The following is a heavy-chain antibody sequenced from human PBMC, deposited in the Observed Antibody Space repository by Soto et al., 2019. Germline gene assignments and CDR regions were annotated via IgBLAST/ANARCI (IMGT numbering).Heavy chain of an antibody. CDR1: GGTFSSYT. V-gene: IGHV1-69*02. Sequence: GASVKVSCKASGGTFSSYTISWVRQAPGQGLEWMGRIIPILGIANYAQKFQGRVTITADKSTSTAYMELSSLRSEDTAVYYCARGFRYSSSWYLGHYWGQGTLVTVSS. J-gene: IGHJ4*02. CDR2: IIPILGIA. CDR3: ARGFRYSSSWYLGHY. D-gene: IGHD6-13*01.